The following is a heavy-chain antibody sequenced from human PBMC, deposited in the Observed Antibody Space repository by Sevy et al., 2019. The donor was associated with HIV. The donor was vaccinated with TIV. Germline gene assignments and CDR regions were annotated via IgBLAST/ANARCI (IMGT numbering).Heavy chain of an antibody. CDR2: ISSSSSYT. CDR1: GFTFSDYY. CDR3: ARISGTTQRYNWFDP. D-gene: IGHD1-7*01. V-gene: IGHV3-11*06. J-gene: IGHJ5*02. Sequence: GSLRLSCAASGFTFSDYYMSWIRQAPGKGLEWVSYISSSSSYTNYADSVKGRFTISRDNAKNSLYLQMNSLRAEDTAVYYCARISGTTQRYNWFDPWGQGTLVTVSS.